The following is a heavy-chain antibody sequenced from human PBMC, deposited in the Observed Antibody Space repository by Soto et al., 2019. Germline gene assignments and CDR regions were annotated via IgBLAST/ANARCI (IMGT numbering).Heavy chain of an antibody. CDR1: GFSLSNTRMG. V-gene: IGHV2-26*01. J-gene: IGHJ4*02. D-gene: IGHD1-20*01. CDR3: ARIVRGVSGSIRGFDY. CDR2: IFWNDEE. Sequence: QVTLKESGPVVVKPTETLTLTCTVSGFSLSNTRMGVSWIRQPPGKALEWLAHIFWNDEESYTTSLRGGLTISKDTSKSQVVLIMTNMDPVDTATYYCARIVRGVSGSIRGFDYWGQGTQVTFSS.